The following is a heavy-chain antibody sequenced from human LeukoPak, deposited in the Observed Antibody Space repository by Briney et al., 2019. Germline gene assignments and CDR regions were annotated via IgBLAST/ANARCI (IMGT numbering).Heavy chain of an antibody. CDR2: IYYSGST. CDR1: GGSISSYY. J-gene: IGHJ5*02. V-gene: IGHV4-59*01. D-gene: IGHD6-19*01. Sequence: SETLSLTCTVSGGSISSYYWSWIRQPPGKGLEWIGHIYYSGSTNYNPSLKSRVTMSVDTSTNQFPLKVNSVTAADTAVYYCARVVAGRRFDPWGQGTLVTVSS. CDR3: ARVVAGRRFDP.